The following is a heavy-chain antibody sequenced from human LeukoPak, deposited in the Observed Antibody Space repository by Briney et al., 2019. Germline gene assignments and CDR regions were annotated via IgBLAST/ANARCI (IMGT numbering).Heavy chain of an antibody. CDR2: IYPDDSDT. J-gene: IGHJ4*02. CDR3: ARQRRSSGWPNDY. Sequence: GESLKISCKGSGYSFTSYWIAWVRQMPGKGLEWMGIIYPDDSDTGYSPSFQGQVTNTADKSISTAYLQWSSLKASDNAMYYCARQRRSSGWPNDYWGQGTLVTVSS. V-gene: IGHV5-51*01. D-gene: IGHD6-19*01. CDR1: GYSFTSYW.